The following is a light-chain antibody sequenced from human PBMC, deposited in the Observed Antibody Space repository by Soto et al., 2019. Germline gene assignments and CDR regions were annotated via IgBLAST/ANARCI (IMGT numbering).Light chain of an antibody. Sequence: DIQMTQSPSSLSASVGDRVTITCRASQSIPNYLHWYQQRPGRAPKLLIYDASTLQSGVPSRFSGRGSGTLFTLTISGLQPEDFATYYCQQSFSSITFGQGTRLEIK. CDR3: QQSFSSIT. V-gene: IGKV1-39*01. CDR2: DAS. CDR1: QSIPNY. J-gene: IGKJ5*01.